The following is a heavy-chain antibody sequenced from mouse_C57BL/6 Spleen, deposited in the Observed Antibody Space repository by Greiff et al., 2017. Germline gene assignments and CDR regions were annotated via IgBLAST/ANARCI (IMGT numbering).Heavy chain of an antibody. D-gene: IGHD1-1*01. CDR2: IYPGDGDT. V-gene: IGHV1-82*01. CDR1: GYAFSSSW. J-gene: IGHJ2*01. Sequence: QVQLKQSGPELVKPGASVKISCKASGYAFSSSWMNWVKQRPGKGLEWIGRIYPGDGDTNYNGKFKGKATLTADKSSSTAYLQLSSLTSEDSAVYFCARSEVVATGDDWGQGTTLTVSS. CDR3: ARSEVVATGDD.